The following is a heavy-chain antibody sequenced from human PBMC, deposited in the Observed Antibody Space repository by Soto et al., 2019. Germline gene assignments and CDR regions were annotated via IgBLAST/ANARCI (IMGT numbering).Heavy chain of an antibody. V-gene: IGHV3-30-3*01. CDR2: ISYDGSNK. D-gene: IGHD4-4*01. J-gene: IGHJ4*02. CDR3: AEGFYSTPLDY. Sequence: GGSLRLSCAASGFTFSSYAMHWVRQAPGKGLEWVAVISYDGSNKYYADSVKGRFTISRDNSKNTLYLQMNSLRAEDTAVYYCAEGFYSTPLDYWGQGTLVTVSS. CDR1: GFTFSSYA.